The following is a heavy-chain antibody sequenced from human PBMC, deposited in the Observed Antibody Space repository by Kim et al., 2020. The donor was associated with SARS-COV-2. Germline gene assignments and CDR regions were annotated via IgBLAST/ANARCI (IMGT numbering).Heavy chain of an antibody. V-gene: IGHV4-59*08. CDR3: ARHNNFYDS. Sequence: GSTNHHPALKRRITMSVDTSKNQFSLKLSSVTAADTAVYYCARHNNFYDSWGQGTLVTVSS. CDR2: GST. J-gene: IGHJ4*02. D-gene: IGHD3-3*01.